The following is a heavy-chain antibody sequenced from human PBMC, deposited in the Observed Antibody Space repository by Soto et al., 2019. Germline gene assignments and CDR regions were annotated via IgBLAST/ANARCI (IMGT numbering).Heavy chain of an antibody. CDR1: GGSISGSSYY. CDR3: ARHFSVDYFDY. CDR2: IYYSWST. V-gene: IGHV4-39*01. J-gene: IGHJ4*02. Sequence: PSETLSLTCTVSGGSISGSSYYWGWIRQPPGKGLEWIGNIYYSWSTYYNPSLKSRVTISVDRSKNQYSLKLSSVTAADTAVYYCARHFSVDYFDYWGQGALVTVSS.